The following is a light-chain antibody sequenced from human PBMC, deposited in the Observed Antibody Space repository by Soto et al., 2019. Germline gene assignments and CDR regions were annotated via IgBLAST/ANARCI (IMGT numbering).Light chain of an antibody. J-gene: IGLJ1*01. CDR1: SRDVGGYDY. CDR3: SSYTSSTTRV. V-gene: IGLV2-14*01. Sequence: SALTQAAAVSGSPGQSITISCTGTSRDVGGYDYVSWYQQHPGKAPKLMVSEVSNRPSGVSDRFSGSKSGNPASLTISGLQAEDEADYYCSSYTSSTTRVFGTGTKVT. CDR2: EVS.